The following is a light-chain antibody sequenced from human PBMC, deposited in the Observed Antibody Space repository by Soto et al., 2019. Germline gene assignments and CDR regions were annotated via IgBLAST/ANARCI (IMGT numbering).Light chain of an antibody. CDR3: QQFGNSPYT. CDR2: GAS. J-gene: IGKJ2*01. V-gene: IGKV3-20*01. Sequence: EILLTQSPGTLSLSPGERDTLSCRASQSVSSSYLAWYQQKPGQAPRLLIYGASSRATGIPDRFSGSGSGTDFTLTISRLEPEDFAVYYCQQFGNSPYTFGQGTRLEIK. CDR1: QSVSSSY.